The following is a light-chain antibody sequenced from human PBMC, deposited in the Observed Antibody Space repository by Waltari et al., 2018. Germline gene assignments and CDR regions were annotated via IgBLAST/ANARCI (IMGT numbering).Light chain of an antibody. CDR3: QQYDSESYT. V-gene: IGKV1-5*03. CDR1: ESISIW. CDR2: RAS. Sequence: DIQMTQSPSTLSASLGDKDTITCRAKESISIWLAWYQHKPGTAPKLLISRASTLERGVPSRFSGAGSGTEFTLTISSLQPDDFATYYCQQYDSESYTFGQGTKLEIK. J-gene: IGKJ2*01.